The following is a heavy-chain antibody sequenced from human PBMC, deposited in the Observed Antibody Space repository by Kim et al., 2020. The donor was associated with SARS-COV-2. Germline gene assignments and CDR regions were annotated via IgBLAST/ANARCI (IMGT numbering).Heavy chain of an antibody. CDR2: IWYDGSNK. Sequence: GGSLRLSCAASGFTFSSYGMHWVRQAPGKGLEWVAVIWYDGSNKYYADSVKGRFTISRDNSKNTLYLQMNSLRAEDRAVYYCARAGYYYVSGSYYHPPDYGGQGTLVTVSS. CDR3: ARAGYYYVSGSYYHPPDY. V-gene: IGHV3-33*01. CDR1: GFTFSSYG. J-gene: IGHJ4*02. D-gene: IGHD3-10*01.